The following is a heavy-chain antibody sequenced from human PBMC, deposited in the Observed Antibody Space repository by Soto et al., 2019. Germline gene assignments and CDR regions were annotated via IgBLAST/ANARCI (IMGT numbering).Heavy chain of an antibody. V-gene: IGHV3-30*18. D-gene: IGHD3-22*01. J-gene: IGHJ6*02. CDR1: GFTFSSYG. Sequence: GGSLRLSCAASGFTFSSYGMHWVRQAPGKGLEWVAVISYDGSNKYYADSVKGRFTISRDNSKNALYLQMNSLRAEDTAVYYCAKEDSDSRDLDVWGQGTTVTVSS. CDR3: AKEDSDSRDLDV. CDR2: ISYDGSNK.